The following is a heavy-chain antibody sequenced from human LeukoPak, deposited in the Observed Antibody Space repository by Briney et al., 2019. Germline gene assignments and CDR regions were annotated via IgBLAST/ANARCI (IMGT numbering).Heavy chain of an antibody. CDR1: GYSFTAYW. D-gene: IGHD5-12*01. CDR3: ARVGGYDLVLYYYYGMDV. V-gene: IGHV1-2*02. J-gene: IGHJ6*02. Sequence: ASVKVSCKPSGYSFTAYWIHWVRQAPGQGLEWMGWINPNSGGTNYAQKFQGRVTMTRDTSISTAYMELSRPRSDDTAVYYCARVGGYDLVLYYYYGMDVWGQGTTVTVSS. CDR2: INPNSGGT.